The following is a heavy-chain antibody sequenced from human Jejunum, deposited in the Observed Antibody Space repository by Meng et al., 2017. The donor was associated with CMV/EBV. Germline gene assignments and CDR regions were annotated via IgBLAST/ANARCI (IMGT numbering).Heavy chain of an antibody. CDR3: AHSTQSSGQRLSFDY. Sequence: QVQLQESGPGLVKPSETLSLTCTVSGGSVNNYYWSWIRQSAGKGLEWIGRFYSSDTYNYHPSLDSRVTMSLDTSKNQFSLNLRSVTAADTATYYCAHSTQSSGQRLSFDYWGQGTLVTVSS. V-gene: IGHV4-4*07. CDR1: GGSVNNYY. CDR2: FYSSDTY. J-gene: IGHJ4*02. D-gene: IGHD3-22*01.